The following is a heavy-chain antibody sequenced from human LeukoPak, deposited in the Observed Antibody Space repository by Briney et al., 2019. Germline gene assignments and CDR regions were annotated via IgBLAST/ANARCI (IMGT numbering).Heavy chain of an antibody. CDR2: INHSGST. D-gene: IGHD1-1*01. J-gene: IGHJ5*02. CDR1: GGSFSGYY. CDR3: ARDPRGLEDWFDP. V-gene: IGHV4-34*01. Sequence: SETLSLTCAVYGGSFSGYYWSWIRQPPGKGLEWIGEINHSGSTNYNPSLKSRVTISVDTSKNQFSLKLSSVTAADTAVYYCARDPRGLEDWFDPWGQGTLVTVSS.